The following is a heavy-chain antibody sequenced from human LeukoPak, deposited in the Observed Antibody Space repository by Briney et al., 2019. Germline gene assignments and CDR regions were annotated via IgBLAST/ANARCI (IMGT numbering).Heavy chain of an antibody. CDR3: ARGDYVWGTYPGAFDI. V-gene: IGHV3-66*01. CDR1: DFSVSSFY. D-gene: IGHD3-16*02. CDR2: IYGGHGS. Sequence: GGSLRLSCTASDFSVSSFYMSWVRRAPGKGLEWVTAIYGGHGSFYADSVKGKFTISRDNSMNTLYLQMNRLRAEDTAVYYCARGDYVWGTYPGAFDIWGQGTKVTVSS. J-gene: IGHJ3*02.